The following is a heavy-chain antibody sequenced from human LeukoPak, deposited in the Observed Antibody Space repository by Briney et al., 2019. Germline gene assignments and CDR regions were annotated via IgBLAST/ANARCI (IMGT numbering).Heavy chain of an antibody. CDR3: AREMVNRYLDV. Sequence: PRASVKVSCKASGYTFTSYDINWVRQATGQGLEWMGWMNPNSGNTGYAQKLQGRVTMTTDTSTSTAYMELRSLRSDDTAVYYCAREMVNRYLDVWGQGTTVTVSS. J-gene: IGHJ6*02. V-gene: IGHV1-8*01. D-gene: IGHD4-23*01. CDR1: GYTFTSYD. CDR2: MNPNSGNT.